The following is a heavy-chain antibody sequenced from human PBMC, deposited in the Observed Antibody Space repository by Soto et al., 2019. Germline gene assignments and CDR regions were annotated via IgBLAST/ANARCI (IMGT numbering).Heavy chain of an antibody. CDR1: GGSISSSSYY. V-gene: IGHV4-39*01. CDR2: IYYSGST. CDR3: ARRRGEPATGYYYYGMDV. Sequence: QLQLQESGPGLVKPSETLSLTCTVSGGSISSSSYYWGWIRQPPGKGLEWIGSIYYSGSTYYNPSLKSRVTISVDTSKNQFSLKLSSVTAADTAVYYCARRRGEPATGYYYYGMDVWGQGTTVTVSS. D-gene: IGHD3-16*01. J-gene: IGHJ6*02.